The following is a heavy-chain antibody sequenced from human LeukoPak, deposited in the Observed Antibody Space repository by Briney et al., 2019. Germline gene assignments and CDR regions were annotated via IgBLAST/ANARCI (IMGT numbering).Heavy chain of an antibody. J-gene: IGHJ6*02. V-gene: IGHV4-59*12. D-gene: IGHD1-14*01. CDR2: IYYNGSP. CDR3: ARDHRTWRGYYYYGMDV. Sequence: SETLSLTCAVYGGSFSGYYWSWIRQPPGKGLEWIGYIYYNGSPNYSPSLKSRVTISVDTSKNQFSLKLNSVTAADTAVYYCARDHRTWRGYYYYGMDVWGQGTTVTVSS. CDR1: GGSFSGYY.